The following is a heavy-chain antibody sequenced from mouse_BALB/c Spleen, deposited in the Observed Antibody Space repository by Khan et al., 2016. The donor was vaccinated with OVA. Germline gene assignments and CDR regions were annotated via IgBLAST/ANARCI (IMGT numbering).Heavy chain of an antibody. CDR1: GYTFTNAG. V-gene: IGHV9-4*02. CDR3: ARGGAAYYRNDGGAMDY. Sequence: QIQLVQSGPELKKPGETVRISCKASGYTFTNAGMQWVQQMPGKGLKWIGWINTHSGVPKYAEDFKGRFAFSLETSARTVYLQITNLKNENTATYFGARGGAAYYRNDGGAMDYWGQGTSVTVSS. J-gene: IGHJ4*01. CDR2: INTHSGVP. D-gene: IGHD2-14*01.